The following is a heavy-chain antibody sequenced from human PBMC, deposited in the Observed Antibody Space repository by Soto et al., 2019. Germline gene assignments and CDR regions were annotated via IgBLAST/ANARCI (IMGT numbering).Heavy chain of an antibody. V-gene: IGHV3-30*18. D-gene: IGHD2-15*01. Sequence: SLRLSRASSGFTVSRYGMHWVRQAPGKKLEWVAVISYDGSNKYYADSVKGRFTISRDNSKNALYLQMNSLRAEDTAVYYCAKEAGPFIVVVVAAPYYFDYWGQGTLVTVSS. CDR2: ISYDGSNK. CDR3: AKEAGPFIVVVVAAPYYFDY. J-gene: IGHJ4*02. CDR1: GFTVSRYG.